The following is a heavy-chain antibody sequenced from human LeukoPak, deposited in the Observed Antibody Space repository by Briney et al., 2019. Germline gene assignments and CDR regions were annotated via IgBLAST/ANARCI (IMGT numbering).Heavy chain of an antibody. J-gene: IGHJ5*02. V-gene: IGHV3-48*02. CDR1: GFTFSSYC. Sequence: GGSLRLSCAASGFTFSSYCMSWVRQAPGKGLEWVSGIGISAGSTYYADSVKGRFTISRDNAKNSLYLQMNSLRDEDTAVYYCARPVPRGGFNWFDPWGQGTLVTVSS. D-gene: IGHD3-10*01. CDR3: ARPVPRGGFNWFDP. CDR2: IGISAGST.